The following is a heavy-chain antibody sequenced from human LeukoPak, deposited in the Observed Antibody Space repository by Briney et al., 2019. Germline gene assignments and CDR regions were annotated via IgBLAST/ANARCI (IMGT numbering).Heavy chain of an antibody. V-gene: IGHV1-2*02. D-gene: IGHD6-19*01. Sequence: GASVTVSCKASGYTFTGYYMHWVRQAPGQGLEWMGWINPNSGGTNYAQKFQGRVTMTRDTSISTAYMELSRLRSDDTAVYYCARGPHPRSIAVAGTPLGFDYWGQGTLVTVSS. CDR3: ARGPHPRSIAVAGTPLGFDY. CDR1: GYTFTGYY. CDR2: INPNSGGT. J-gene: IGHJ4*02.